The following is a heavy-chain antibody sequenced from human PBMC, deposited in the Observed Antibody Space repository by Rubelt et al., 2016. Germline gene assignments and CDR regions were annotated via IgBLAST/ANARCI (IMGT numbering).Heavy chain of an antibody. Sequence: EVQLVESGGDLVQPGGSLRLSCAASGFTFSTYAMSWFRQSPGKGLEWVSSISGGGGSTHHADSVKGRFTISRDNSKNTRYVQMNSLRAEDTAVYYCAKGGAYSGSYSDDYWGQGTLVTVSS. CDR3: AKGGAYSGSYSDDY. D-gene: IGHD1-26*01. V-gene: IGHV3-23*04. CDR1: GFTFSTYA. CDR2: ISGGGGST. J-gene: IGHJ4*02.